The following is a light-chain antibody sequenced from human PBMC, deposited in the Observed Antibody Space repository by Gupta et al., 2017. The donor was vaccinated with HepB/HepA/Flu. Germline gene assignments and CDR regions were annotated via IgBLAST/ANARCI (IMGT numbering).Light chain of an antibody. CDR3: NSRDSSGNHLRV. Sequence: SSELTQDPAVSVALGQTVRITCQGDSLRSYYASWYQRKPGQAPVLVIYGKNNRPSGIPDRFSGSSSGNTASLTITGAQAEDEADYYCNSRDSSGNHLRVFGGGTKLTVL. CDR1: SLRSYY. J-gene: IGLJ2*01. CDR2: GKN. V-gene: IGLV3-19*01.